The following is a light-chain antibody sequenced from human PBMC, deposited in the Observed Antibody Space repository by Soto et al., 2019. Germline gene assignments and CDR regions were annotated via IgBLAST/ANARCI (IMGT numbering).Light chain of an antibody. V-gene: IGLV2-14*01. Sequence: QSALTQPASVSGSPGQSITISCTGTSSDVGAYNYVSWYQQHPGKAPKLMIYEVSNRPSGVSNRFSGSKSGNTASLTISGLQAEDEAGYYCSSLTSSITVVFGGGTKLTVL. CDR1: SSDVGAYNY. CDR3: SSLTSSITVV. J-gene: IGLJ2*01. CDR2: EVS.